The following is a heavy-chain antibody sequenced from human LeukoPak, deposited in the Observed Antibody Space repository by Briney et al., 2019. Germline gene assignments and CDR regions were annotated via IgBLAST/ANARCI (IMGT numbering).Heavy chain of an antibody. CDR3: ATLYYYDTYY. J-gene: IGHJ4*02. CDR1: GGSISSSNYY. Sequence: PSETLSLTCSISGGSISSSNYYWGWIRQPPGKGLEWIGSIYYSGSTYYNPSLKSRVTISVDTSKNQFSLKLSSVTAADTAVYYCATLYYYDTYYWGQGILVTVSS. CDR2: IYYSGST. D-gene: IGHD3-22*01. V-gene: IGHV4-39*07.